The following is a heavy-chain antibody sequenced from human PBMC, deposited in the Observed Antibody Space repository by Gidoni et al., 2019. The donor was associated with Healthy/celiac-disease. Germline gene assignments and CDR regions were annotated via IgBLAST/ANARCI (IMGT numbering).Heavy chain of an antibody. Sequence: EVQLVESGGGLVKPGGSLRLSCAASGFTFSNAWMSWVRQAPGKGLEWVGRIKSKTDGGTTDYAAPVKGRFTISRDDSKNTLYLQMNSLKTEDTAVYYCTYEIREGLYFYFDYWGQGTLVTVSS. D-gene: IGHD2-2*02. J-gene: IGHJ4*02. CDR2: IKSKTDGGTT. CDR1: GFTFSNAW. V-gene: IGHV3-15*01. CDR3: TYEIREGLYFYFDY.